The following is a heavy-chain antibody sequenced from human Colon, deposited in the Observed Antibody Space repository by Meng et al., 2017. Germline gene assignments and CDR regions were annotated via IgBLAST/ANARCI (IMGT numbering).Heavy chain of an antibody. CDR2: VYWNDDT. J-gene: IGHJ4*02. CDR3: PYGIGRKGRMVGFYY. V-gene: IGHV2-5*01. Sequence: SGPTLVKPTQTLTLTCSFSGFSFSTNGVAVGWIRQPPGKPLEWLASVYWNDDTHFSPSLKSRLTITKDASENQVVLTMTNMDSVDTATYYCPYGIGRKGRMVGFYYWGQGARVTVSS. CDR1: GFSFSTNGVA. D-gene: IGHD2-8*01.